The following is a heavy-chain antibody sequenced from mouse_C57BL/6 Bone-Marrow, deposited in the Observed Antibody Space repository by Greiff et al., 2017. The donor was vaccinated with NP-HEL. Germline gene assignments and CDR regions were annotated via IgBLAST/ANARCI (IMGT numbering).Heavy chain of an antibody. CDR1: GYTFTDYY. CDR2: INPYTGGT. CDR3: ARKEITTVVADAMDY. V-gene: IGHV1-19*01. J-gene: IGHJ4*01. Sequence: VQLQQSGPVLVKPGASVKMSCKASGYTFTDYYMNWVKQSHGKSLEWIGVINPYTGGTSYNQKFKGKATLTVDKSSSTAYMELNSLTSEDSAVYYCARKEITTVVADAMDYWGQGTSVTVSS. D-gene: IGHD1-1*01.